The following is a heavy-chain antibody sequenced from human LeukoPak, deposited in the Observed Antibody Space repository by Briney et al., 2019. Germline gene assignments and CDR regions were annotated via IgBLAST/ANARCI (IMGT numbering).Heavy chain of an antibody. CDR1: GGSISGYY. V-gene: IGHV4-59*01. J-gene: IGHJ4*02. Sequence: PSETLSLTCTVSGGSISGYYWSWIRQPPGKGLEWIGYIYYSGSTNYNPALKSRVTMSVDTSKNQFSLRLSSVTAADTAVYYCAREGYSSGWYKTDYWGQGTLVTVSS. CDR2: IYYSGST. D-gene: IGHD6-19*01. CDR3: AREGYSSGWYKTDY.